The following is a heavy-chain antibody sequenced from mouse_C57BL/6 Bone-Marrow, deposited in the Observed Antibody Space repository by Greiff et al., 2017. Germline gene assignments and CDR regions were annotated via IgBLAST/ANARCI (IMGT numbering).Heavy chain of an antibody. CDR3: TTVLYPYYFDY. Sequence: VQLQQSGAELVRPGASVKLSCTASGFNIKDDYMHWVKQRPEQGLEWIGWIDPENGDTEYASKFQGKATITAATSSNTAYLQLSSLTSEDTAVYYCTTVLYPYYFDYWGQGTTLTVSS. V-gene: IGHV14-4*01. D-gene: IGHD2-12*01. CDR1: GFNIKDDY. CDR2: IDPENGDT. J-gene: IGHJ2*01.